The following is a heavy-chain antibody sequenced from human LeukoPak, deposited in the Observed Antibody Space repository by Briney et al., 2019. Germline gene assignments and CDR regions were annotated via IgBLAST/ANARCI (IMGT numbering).Heavy chain of an antibody. D-gene: IGHD1-26*01. Sequence: SVKVSCKASGGTFSSYAISWVRQAPGQGLEWMGGIIPIFGTANYAQKFQGRVTITADESTSTASMELSSLRSEDTAVYYCATDYSGSPTGAFDIWGQGTMVTVSS. CDR2: IIPIFGTA. CDR3: ATDYSGSPTGAFDI. CDR1: GGTFSSYA. J-gene: IGHJ3*02. V-gene: IGHV1-69*01.